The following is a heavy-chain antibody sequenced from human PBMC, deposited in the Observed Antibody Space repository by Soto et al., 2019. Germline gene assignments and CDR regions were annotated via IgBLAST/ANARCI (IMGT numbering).Heavy chain of an antibody. CDR3: ARQQGYDILTGYLYGMDV. Sequence: SETLSLTCTVSGGSISSSSYYWGWIRQPPGKGLEWIGSIYYSGSTYYNPSLKSRVTISVDTSKNQFSLRLSSVTAADTAVYYCARQQGYDILTGYLYGMDVWGQGTTVTVSS. V-gene: IGHV4-39*01. CDR2: IYYSGST. CDR1: GGSISSSSYY. D-gene: IGHD3-9*01. J-gene: IGHJ6*02.